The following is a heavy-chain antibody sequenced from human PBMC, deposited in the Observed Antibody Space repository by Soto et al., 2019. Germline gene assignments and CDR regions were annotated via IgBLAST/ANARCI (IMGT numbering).Heavy chain of an antibody. V-gene: IGHV3-48*02. Sequence: GGSLRLSCSASGFIFRKYSMNWVRQAPGKGLEWLSYISSNSVTIYYADSVRGRFTIFRDNAKNSLYLQMNSLRDEDTAVYYCAREDILGTRSFDYWGQGALVTVSS. CDR3: AREDILGTRSFDY. CDR2: ISSNSVTI. D-gene: IGHD1-26*01. J-gene: IGHJ4*02. CDR1: GFIFRKYS.